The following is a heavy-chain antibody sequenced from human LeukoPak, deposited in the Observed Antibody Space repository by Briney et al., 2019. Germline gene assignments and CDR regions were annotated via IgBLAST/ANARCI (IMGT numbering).Heavy chain of an antibody. D-gene: IGHD6-25*01. V-gene: IGHV4-59*01. CDR2: IYYSGST. CDR1: GGSITSYY. J-gene: IGHJ4*02. CDR3: AKGSAAGRPYYFDY. Sequence: SETLSLTCTVSGGSITSYYWSWIRQPPGKGLEWIGYIYYSGSTNYNPSLKSRVTISVDSSRTHFSLKLSSVTAADAAVYFCAKGSAAGRPYYFDYWGQGTLVTVSS.